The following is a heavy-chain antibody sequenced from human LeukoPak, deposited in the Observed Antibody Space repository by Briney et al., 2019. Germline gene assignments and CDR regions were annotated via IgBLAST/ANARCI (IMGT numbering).Heavy chain of an antibody. CDR1: IGLITTEW. D-gene: IGHD2-21*01. CDR3: GKRPAIAVWTNSSDA. J-gene: IGHJ5*02. Sequence: PSETLSPTWRAAIGLITTEWGSSIRQPPGKGLEWIAWIHYSGSTNYNPSLKSRVTISLDTSKNQSSLTLSSVTAAATAVCHWGKRPAIAVWTNSSDAWGQGALVTVSA. V-gene: IGHV4-59*08. CDR2: IHYSGST.